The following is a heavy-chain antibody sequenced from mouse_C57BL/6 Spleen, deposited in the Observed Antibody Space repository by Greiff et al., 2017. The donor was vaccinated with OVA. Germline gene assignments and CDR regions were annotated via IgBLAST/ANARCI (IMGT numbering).Heavy chain of an antibody. CDR1: GYTFTSYW. V-gene: IGHV1-69*01. CDR3: ARSDYYGSRPSMDY. D-gene: IGHD1-1*01. CDR2: IDPSDSYT. J-gene: IGHJ4*01. Sequence: VQLQQSGAELVMPGASVKLSCKASGYTFTSYWMHWVKQRPGQGLEWIGEIDPSDSYTNYNQKFKGKSTLTVDKSSSTAYMQLSSLTSEDSAVYYCARSDYYGSRPSMDYWGQGTSVTVSS.